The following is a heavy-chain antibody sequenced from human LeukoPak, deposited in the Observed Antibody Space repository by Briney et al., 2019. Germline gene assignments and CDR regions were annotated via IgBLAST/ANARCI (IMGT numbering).Heavy chain of an antibody. D-gene: IGHD4-17*01. J-gene: IGHJ4*02. V-gene: IGHV3-30*02. CDR3: AKVGMTTVTTAY. CDR2: IRYDGGNK. Sequence: PGGSLRLSCAASGFTFSSYGMHWVRQAPGKGLEWVAFIRYDGGNKYYADSVKGRFTISRDNSKNTLYLQMNSLRAEDTAVYYCAKVGMTTVTTAYWGQGTLVTVSS. CDR1: GFTFSSYG.